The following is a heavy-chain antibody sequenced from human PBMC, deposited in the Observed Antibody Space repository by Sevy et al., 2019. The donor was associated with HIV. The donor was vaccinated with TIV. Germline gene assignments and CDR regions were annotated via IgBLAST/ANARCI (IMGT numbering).Heavy chain of an antibody. CDR3: TRASYSYYYGMDV. CDR1: GFTFGDYA. V-gene: IGHV3-49*04. CDR2: IRGKGYGGTT. J-gene: IGHJ6*02. Sequence: GGSLRLSCTTSGFTFGDYAMSWVRQAPGKGLEWVGFIRGKGYGGTTEYAASVKGRFTISRDDSKRIAYLQMNSLKTEDTAVYYCTRASYSYYYGMDVWGQGTTVTVSS.